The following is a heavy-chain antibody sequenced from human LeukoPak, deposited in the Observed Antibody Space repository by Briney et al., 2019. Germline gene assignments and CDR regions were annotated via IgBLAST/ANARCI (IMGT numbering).Heavy chain of an antibody. CDR1: GGSISSYY. Sequence: SETLSLTCTVSGGSISSYYRSWIRQPPGKGLEWIGYIYYSGSTNYNPSLKSRVTISVDTSKNQFSLKLSSVTAADTAVYYCARSLVAGYFDYWGQGTLVTVSS. D-gene: IGHD6-19*01. V-gene: IGHV4-59*08. J-gene: IGHJ4*02. CDR2: IYYSGST. CDR3: ARSLVAGYFDY.